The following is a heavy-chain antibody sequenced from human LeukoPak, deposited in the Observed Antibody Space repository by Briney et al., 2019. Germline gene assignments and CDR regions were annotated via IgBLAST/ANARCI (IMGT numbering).Heavy chain of an antibody. D-gene: IGHD2/OR15-2a*01. J-gene: IGHJ4*02. V-gene: IGHV1-69*06. CDR3: AREGLGSIGGGDY. CDR2: IIPIFGTA. CDR1: GGTFSSYA. Sequence: SVKVSCKASGGTFSSYAISWVRQAPGQGLEWMGGIIPIFGTANYAQKFQGRVTITADKSTSTAYMELSSLRSEDTAVYYCAREGLGSIGGGDYWGQGTLVTVSS.